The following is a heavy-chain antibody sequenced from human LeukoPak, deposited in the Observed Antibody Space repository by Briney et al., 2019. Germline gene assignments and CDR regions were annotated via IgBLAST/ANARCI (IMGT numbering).Heavy chain of an antibody. Sequence: PSETLSLTCAVSGGSISSSNWWSWVRQPPGKGLEWIGEIYHSGSTNYNPSLKSRVTISVDKSKNQFSLKLSSVTAADTAVYYCAREGCSGGSCYSGVPHFDYWGQGTLVTVSS. CDR1: GGSISSSNW. V-gene: IGHV4-4*02. CDR2: IYHSGST. CDR3: AREGCSGGSCYSGVPHFDY. J-gene: IGHJ4*02. D-gene: IGHD2-15*01.